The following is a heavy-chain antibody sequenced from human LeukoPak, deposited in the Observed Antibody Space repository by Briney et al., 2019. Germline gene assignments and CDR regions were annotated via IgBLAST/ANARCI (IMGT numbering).Heavy chain of an antibody. D-gene: IGHD2-2*01. J-gene: IGHJ1*01. CDR2: INPNRGGT. Sequence: ASVTVSCKASGYTFTGYYMHWLRQAPGQGLEWMGWINPNRGGTNYAQRFQGRVTMTRDTSISTAYMELSRLRSDDTAVYYCATSLYCSSTNCYALYFQHWGQGTLVTVSS. V-gene: IGHV1-2*02. CDR1: GYTFTGYY. CDR3: ATSLYCSSTNCYALYFQH.